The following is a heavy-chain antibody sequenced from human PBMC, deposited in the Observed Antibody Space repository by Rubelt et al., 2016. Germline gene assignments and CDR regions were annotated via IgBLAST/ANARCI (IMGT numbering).Heavy chain of an antibody. CDR1: GYTFTSYG. J-gene: IGHJ4*02. D-gene: IGHD2-15*01. CDR2: ISAYSGAT. V-gene: IGHV1-18*01. CDR3: AGGARWTDY. Sequence: PLVQSGAEVKKPGASVKVSCKASGYTFTSYGISWVRQAPGQGLEWMGWISAYSGATKHIEKLQGRVTMTTDTATSTAYMELRSLRSDDTAVYYCAGGARWTDYWGQGILVTVSS.